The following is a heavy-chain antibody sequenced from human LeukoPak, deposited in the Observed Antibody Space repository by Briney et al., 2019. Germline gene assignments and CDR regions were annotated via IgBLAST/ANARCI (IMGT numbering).Heavy chain of an antibody. V-gene: IGHV1-8*01. CDR1: GYTFTSCD. D-gene: IGHD2-2*03. J-gene: IGHJ6*03. Sequence: GASVKVSCKASGYTFTSCDINWVRQATGQGLEWMGWMNPNSGNTGYAQKFQGRVTMTRNTSISTAYMELSSLRSEDTAVYYCASSSGYCSSTSCGNYYYYMDVWGKGTTVTVSS. CDR2: MNPNSGNT. CDR3: ASSSGYCSSTSCGNYYYYMDV.